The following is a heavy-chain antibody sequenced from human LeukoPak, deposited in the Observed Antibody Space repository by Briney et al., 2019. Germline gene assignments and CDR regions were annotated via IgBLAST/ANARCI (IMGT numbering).Heavy chain of an antibody. V-gene: IGHV4-34*01. D-gene: IGHD3-10*01. Sequence: PSETLSLTCAVYGGSFSGYYWSWIRQPPGKGLEWIGEINHSGSTNYNPSLKSRVTISVDTSKNQFSLKLSSVTAADTAVYYCASGSMVRGYYFDYWGQGTLVTVSS. J-gene: IGHJ4*02. CDR1: GGSFSGYY. CDR3: ASGSMVRGYYFDY. CDR2: INHSGST.